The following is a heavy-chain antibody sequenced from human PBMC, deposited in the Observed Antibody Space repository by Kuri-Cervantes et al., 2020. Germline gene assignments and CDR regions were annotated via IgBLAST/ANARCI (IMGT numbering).Heavy chain of an antibody. J-gene: IGHJ4*02. V-gene: IGHV3-23*01. CDR3: ARDDHDSSGYSDY. CDR2: ISGSGGST. D-gene: IGHD3-22*01. Sequence: GESLKISCAASGFTFSSYAMSWVRQAPGKGLEWVSAISGSGGSTYYADSVKGRFTISRDNSKNTLYLQMNSLRAEDTAVYYCARDDHDSSGYSDYWGQGTLVTVSS. CDR1: GFTFSSYA.